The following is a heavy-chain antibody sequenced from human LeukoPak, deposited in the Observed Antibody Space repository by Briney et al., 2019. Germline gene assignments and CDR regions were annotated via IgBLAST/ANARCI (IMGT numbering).Heavy chain of an antibody. J-gene: IGHJ4*02. V-gene: IGHV3-30*03. CDR1: GFTFSSYG. Sequence: GGSLRLSCAASGFTFSSYGMHWVRQAPGKGLEWVAIISYDGSNKYYADSVKGRFTISRDNSKNTLYLQMNSLRAEDTAVYYCASSEYSSSSWDYWGQGTLVTVSS. D-gene: IGHD6-6*01. CDR2: ISYDGSNK. CDR3: ASSEYSSSSWDY.